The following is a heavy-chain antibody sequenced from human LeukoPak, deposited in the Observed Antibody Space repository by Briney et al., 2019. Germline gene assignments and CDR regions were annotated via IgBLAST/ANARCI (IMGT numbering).Heavy chain of an antibody. J-gene: IGHJ6*03. CDR3: ARDYRTDGYYYYYMDV. CDR1: GGSFSGYY. CDR2: INHSGST. D-gene: IGHD3-16*02. Sequence: SETLSLTCAVYGGSFSGYYWSWIRQPPGKGLEWIGEINHSGSTNYNPSLKSRVTISVDTSKNQFSLKLSSVTAADTAVYYCARDYRTDGYYYYYMDVWGKGTTVTVSS. V-gene: IGHV4-34*01.